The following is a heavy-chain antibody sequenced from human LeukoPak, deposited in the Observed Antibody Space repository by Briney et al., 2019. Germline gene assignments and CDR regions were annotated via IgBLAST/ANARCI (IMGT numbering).Heavy chain of an antibody. CDR1: GDSISSYY. D-gene: IGHD5-24*01. CDR3: ARDRGDGYSPIDY. CDR2: IYTSGST. J-gene: IGHJ4*02. Sequence: SETLSLTCAVSGDSISSYYWSWIRQPAGKGLEWIGRIYTSGSTNYNPSLKSRVTISVDTSKNQFSLKLSSVTAADTAVYYCARDRGDGYSPIDYWGQGTLVTVSS. V-gene: IGHV4-4*07.